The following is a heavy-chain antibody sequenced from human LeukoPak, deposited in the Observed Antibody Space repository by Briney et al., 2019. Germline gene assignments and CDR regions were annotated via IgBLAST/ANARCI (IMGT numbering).Heavy chain of an antibody. CDR2: IYYSNT. CDR3: ARLKYGDYGLYYFDY. D-gene: IGHD4-17*01. V-gene: IGHV4-59*08. Sequence: SETLSLTCTVSGGSISSYYWSWIRQPPGKGLESIGYIYYSNTNYNPSLKSRVTISVDTSKNQFSLKLSSVTAADTAVYYCARLKYGDYGLYYFDYWGQGTLASVSS. J-gene: IGHJ4*02. CDR1: GGSISSYY.